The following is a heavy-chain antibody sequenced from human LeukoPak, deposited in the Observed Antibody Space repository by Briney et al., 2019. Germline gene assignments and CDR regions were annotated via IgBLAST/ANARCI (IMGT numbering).Heavy chain of an antibody. CDR2: IKSKADGGTT. CDR1: GLTFRIAW. V-gene: IGHV3-15*01. J-gene: IGHJ4*02. Sequence: GGSLRLSCAASGLTFRIAWMSWVRQAPGKGLEWVGRIKSKADGGTTDYAAPVKGRFTISRDDSKNTLYLQMNSLRAEDTAVYYCAKSYGDYLGYFDSWGQGTLVTVSS. CDR3: AKSYGDYLGYFDS. D-gene: IGHD4-17*01.